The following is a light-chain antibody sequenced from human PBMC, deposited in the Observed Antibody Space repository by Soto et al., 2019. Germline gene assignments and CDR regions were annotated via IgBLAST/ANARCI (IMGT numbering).Light chain of an antibody. CDR2: GAF. V-gene: IGKV3-15*01. Sequence: VMTQTPATLSVSPGERATLSCRASQSVSSDLAWYQQKPGQVPRLLIYGAFNRATGVPARFSGSGSGTEFTLTISSLQSEDFAVYYCQQYNNWPLTFGGGTKVEI. CDR3: QQYNNWPLT. J-gene: IGKJ4*01. CDR1: QSVSSD.